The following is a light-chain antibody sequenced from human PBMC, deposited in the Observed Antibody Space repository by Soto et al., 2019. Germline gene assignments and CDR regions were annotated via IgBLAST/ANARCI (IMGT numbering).Light chain of an antibody. CDR1: QGISSW. J-gene: IGKJ4*01. CDR2: AAS. Sequence: DIRMTQSPSYVSASVGDTVTITCRARQGISSWLAWYQQKPGKVPKLLIYAASNWQSGVPPRYSRSGSVTDSTLTIISLQPEDFATYYCQQASRFPFTFGGGTKVGVK. CDR3: QQASRFPFT. V-gene: IGKV1-12*01.